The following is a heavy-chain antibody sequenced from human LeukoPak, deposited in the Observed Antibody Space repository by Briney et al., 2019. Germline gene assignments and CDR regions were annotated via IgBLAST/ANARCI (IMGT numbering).Heavy chain of an antibody. CDR1: GGSISSYY. Sequence: SSETLSLTCTVSGGSISSYYWGWIRQPPGKGLEWIGSIYYSGSTYYSPSLKSRVTISVDTSKNHFSLKLTSVTAADTAVYYCARHRVPHDYCDWGQGTLVTVSS. CDR2: IYYSGST. CDR3: ARHRVPHDYCD. D-gene: IGHD4-11*01. V-gene: IGHV4-39*01. J-gene: IGHJ4*02.